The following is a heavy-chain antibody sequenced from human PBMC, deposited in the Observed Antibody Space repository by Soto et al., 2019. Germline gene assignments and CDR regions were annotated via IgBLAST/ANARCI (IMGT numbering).Heavy chain of an antibody. CDR2: IYYSGST. V-gene: IGHV4-59*01. Sequence: LSLTCTVSGGSISSYYWSWIRQPPGKGLEWIGYIYYSGSTNYNPSLKSRVTISVDTSKNQFSLKLSSVTAADTAVYYCARDGDYYGSGSYYNFTGYYYGMDVWGQGTTVTVSS. CDR1: GGSISSYY. J-gene: IGHJ6*02. D-gene: IGHD3-10*01. CDR3: ARDGDYYGSGSYYNFTGYYYGMDV.